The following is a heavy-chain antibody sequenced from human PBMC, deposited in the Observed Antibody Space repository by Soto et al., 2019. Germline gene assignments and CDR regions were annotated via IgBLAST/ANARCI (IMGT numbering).Heavy chain of an antibody. D-gene: IGHD3-9*01. CDR3: AKHRPDIFDWLLSNNWFDP. J-gene: IGHJ5*02. CDR2: ISGSGGST. CDR1: GFTFSSYA. Sequence: GGSLRLSCAASGFTFSSYAMSWVRQAPGKGLEWVSAISGSGGSTYYADSVKGRFTISRDNSKNTLYLQMNSLRAEDTAVYYCAKHRPDIFDWLLSNNWFDPWGQGTLVTVSS. V-gene: IGHV3-23*01.